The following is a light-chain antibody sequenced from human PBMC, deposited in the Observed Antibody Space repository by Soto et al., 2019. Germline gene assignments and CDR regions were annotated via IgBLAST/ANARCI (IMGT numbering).Light chain of an antibody. CDR3: QQSFNSPT. CDR2: AAS. Sequence: IQMTQSPSSLSASIGDRVTITCRASHDVSTFLNWYQQKPGKAPKLLIYAASSLQTGVPSTFSGSGSGTDFTLTISSLQREDIATYFCQQSFNSPTFGQGTKPEIK. CDR1: HDVSTF. V-gene: IGKV1-39*01. J-gene: IGKJ2*01.